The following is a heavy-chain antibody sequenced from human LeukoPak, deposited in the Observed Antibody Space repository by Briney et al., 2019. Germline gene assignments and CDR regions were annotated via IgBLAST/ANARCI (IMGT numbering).Heavy chain of an antibody. CDR1: GFTFSSYA. J-gene: IGHJ4*02. CDR2: ISYDGSNK. D-gene: IGHD2-15*01. V-gene: IGHV3-30*18. Sequence: GGSLRLSCAASGFTFSSYAMSWVRQAPGKGLEWVAFISYDGSNKYYADSVKGRFTISRDNSKNTLYPQMNNLRADDTAVYYCAKARYDGEVMIAATDYWGQGTLVTVSS. CDR3: AKARYDGEVMIAATDY.